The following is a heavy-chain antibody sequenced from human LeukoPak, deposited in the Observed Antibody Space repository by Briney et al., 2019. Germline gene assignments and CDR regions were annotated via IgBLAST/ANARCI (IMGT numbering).Heavy chain of an antibody. V-gene: IGHV3-30*02. CDR1: GFTFSSYG. D-gene: IGHD2-2*01. J-gene: IGHJ4*02. CDR2: IRYDGSNK. CDR3: AKTFSKNDIVVVPAALAY. Sequence: PGGSLRLSCAASGFTFSSYGMHWVRQAPGKGLEWVAFIRYDGSNKYYADSVKGRFTISRDNSKNTLYLQMNSLRAEDTAVYYCAKTFSKNDIVVVPAALAYWGQGTLVTVSS.